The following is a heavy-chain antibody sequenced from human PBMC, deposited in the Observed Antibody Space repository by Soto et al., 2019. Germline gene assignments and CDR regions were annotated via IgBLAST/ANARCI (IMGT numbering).Heavy chain of an antibody. CDR2: ISSSSSYI. CDR1: GFTFSSYS. Sequence: KLGGSLRLSCAASGFTFSSYSMNWVRQAPGKGLEWVSSISSSSSYIYYADSVKGRFTISRGNAKNSLYLQMNSLRAEDTAVYYCARAHVGGDYENYYYGMDVWGQGTTVTVSS. D-gene: IGHD4-17*01. J-gene: IGHJ6*02. CDR3: ARAHVGGDYENYYYGMDV. V-gene: IGHV3-21*01.